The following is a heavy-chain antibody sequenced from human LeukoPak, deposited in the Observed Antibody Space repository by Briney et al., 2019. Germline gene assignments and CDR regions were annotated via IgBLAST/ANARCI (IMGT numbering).Heavy chain of an antibody. CDR1: GGSISSGDYY. V-gene: IGHV4-30-4*01. Sequence: SETLSLTCTVSGGSISSGDYYWSWIRQPPGKGLEWIGYIYYSGSTYYNPSLKSRVTISVDTSKNQFSLKLSSVTAADTAVYYCALTAAAGRGCFDYWGQGTLVTVSS. D-gene: IGHD6-13*01. CDR3: ALTAAAGRGCFDY. J-gene: IGHJ4*02. CDR2: IYYSGST.